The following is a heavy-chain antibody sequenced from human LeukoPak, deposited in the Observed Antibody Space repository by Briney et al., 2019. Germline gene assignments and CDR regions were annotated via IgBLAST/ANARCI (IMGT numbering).Heavy chain of an antibody. Sequence: SETLSLTCTVSGYSISSGYHWGWIRQPPGKGLEWIGSIYHSGSTYYNPSLKSRVTISVDTSKNQFSLKLRSVTAADTAVYYCARAYYGSGTPFDYWGQGTLVTVSS. V-gene: IGHV4-38-2*02. CDR3: ARAYYGSGTPFDY. D-gene: IGHD3-10*01. CDR2: IYHSGST. J-gene: IGHJ4*02. CDR1: GYSISSGYH.